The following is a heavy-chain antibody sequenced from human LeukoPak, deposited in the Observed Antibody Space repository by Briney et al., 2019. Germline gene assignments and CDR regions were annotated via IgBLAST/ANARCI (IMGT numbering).Heavy chain of an antibody. J-gene: IGHJ5*02. D-gene: IGHD1-26*01. CDR3: ARAMWELRGHWFDP. CDR1: GYTFTSYT. CDR2: INTNTGNP. Sequence: PGASVKVSCTASGYTFTSYTMNWVRQAPGQGLEWMGCINTNTGNPMYAQGFTGRFVFSLDTSVSTAYLQISSLKADDTAVYYCARAMWELRGHWFDPWGQGTLVTVSS. V-gene: IGHV7-4-1*02.